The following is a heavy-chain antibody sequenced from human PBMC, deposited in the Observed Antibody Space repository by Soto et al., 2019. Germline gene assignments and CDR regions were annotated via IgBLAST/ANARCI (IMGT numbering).Heavy chain of an antibody. CDR3: ARDQGKLLWFGDLPPPAPADY. Sequence: GGSLRLSCAASGFTFSSYSMNWVRQAPGKGLEWVSYISSSSSTIYYADSVKGRFTISRDNAKNSLYLQMNSLRAEDTAVYYCARDQGKLLWFGDLPPPAPADYWGQGTLVTVSS. V-gene: IGHV3-48*01. CDR1: GFTFSSYS. D-gene: IGHD3-10*01. CDR2: ISSSSSTI. J-gene: IGHJ4*02.